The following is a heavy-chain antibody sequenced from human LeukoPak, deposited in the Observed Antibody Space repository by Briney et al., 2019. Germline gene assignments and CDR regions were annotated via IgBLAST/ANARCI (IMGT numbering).Heavy chain of an antibody. CDR2: IFFSGSA. Sequence: PSETLSLTCAVSGYSISSGYYWGWIRQPPGKGLEWIGSIFFSGSAYYNPSLTSRVTISLDTSKNQFSLKLRSVTAAGTAVYYCASSSWSGSYFDYWGQGTLVTVSS. CDR1: GYSISSGYY. J-gene: IGHJ4*02. CDR3: ASSSWSGSYFDY. V-gene: IGHV4-38-2*01. D-gene: IGHD6-13*01.